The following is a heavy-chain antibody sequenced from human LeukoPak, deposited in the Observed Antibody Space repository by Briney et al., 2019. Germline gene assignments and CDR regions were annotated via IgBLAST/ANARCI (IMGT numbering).Heavy chain of an antibody. Sequence: ASVKVSCKASGYTFTAYYMHWVRQAPGQGLEWMGRINPNSGGTNYAQKFQGRVTMTRDTSISTAYMELSRLRSDDTAVYYCALSLLGIDYFDYWGQGTLVTVSS. CDR2: INPNSGGT. V-gene: IGHV1-2*06. J-gene: IGHJ4*02. D-gene: IGHD7-27*01. CDR1: GYTFTAYY. CDR3: ALSLLGIDYFDY.